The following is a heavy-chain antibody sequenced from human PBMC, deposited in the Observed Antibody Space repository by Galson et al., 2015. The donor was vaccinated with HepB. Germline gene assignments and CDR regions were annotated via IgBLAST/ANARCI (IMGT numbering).Heavy chain of an antibody. V-gene: IGHV3-43*01. CDR2: ISWDGRST. Sequence: SLRLSCAASGFIFDDYTMHWVRQAPGRGLQWVSLISWDGRSTYHADSVKGRLTISRDNSKGSLYLQMNSLRSVDTALYYCAKDLYIRGVGPYYFDSWGQGTLVTVSS. CDR3: AKDLYIRGVGPYYFDS. CDR1: GFIFDDYT. D-gene: IGHD3-10*01. J-gene: IGHJ4*02.